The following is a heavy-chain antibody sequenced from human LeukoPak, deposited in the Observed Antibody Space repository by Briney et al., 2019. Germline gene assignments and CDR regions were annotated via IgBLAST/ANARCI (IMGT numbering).Heavy chain of an antibody. CDR3: ARDRRPTIYGGLDS. Sequence: GASLRLSCAASGFTFSDYYMSWIRQAPGKGLEWVADIKHDGSDSFYVDSVKGRFTISRDNSENSLYLQMHSLRVEDTAMYFCARDRRPTIYGGLDSWGQGTVVTVSS. J-gene: IGHJ4*02. CDR2: IKHDGSDS. CDR1: GFTFSDYY. D-gene: IGHD4-17*01. V-gene: IGHV3-7*01.